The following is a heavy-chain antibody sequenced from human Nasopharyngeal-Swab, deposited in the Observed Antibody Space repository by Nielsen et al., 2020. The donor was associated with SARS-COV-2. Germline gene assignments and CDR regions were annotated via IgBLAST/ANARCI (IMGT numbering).Heavy chain of an antibody. CDR2: IYPGDSDT. CDR3: ARHQGGFGELPLFHNDY. J-gene: IGHJ4*02. V-gene: IGHV5-51*01. CDR1: GYSFTGYW. D-gene: IGHD3-10*01. Sequence: GESLKISCKGSGYSFTGYWIGWVRQMPGKGLEWMGIIYPGDSDTRYSPSFQGQVTISADKSISTAYLQWSSLKASDTAMYYCARHQGGFGELPLFHNDYWGQGTLVTVSS.